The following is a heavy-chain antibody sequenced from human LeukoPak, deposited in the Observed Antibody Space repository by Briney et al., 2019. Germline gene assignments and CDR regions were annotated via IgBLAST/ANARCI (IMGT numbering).Heavy chain of an antibody. CDR1: GYTFTSYD. CDR2: MSPNSGDT. D-gene: IGHD7-27*01. V-gene: IGHV1-8*01. Sequence: VASVKVPCKASGYTFTSYDFNWVRQATGQRPEWMGWMSPNSGDTGYAQKFQDRVTMTRNTSISTAYMELSSLRSDDTAVYYCARGPPNWGYDYWGPGTLVTVSS. CDR3: ARGPPNWGYDY. J-gene: IGHJ4*02.